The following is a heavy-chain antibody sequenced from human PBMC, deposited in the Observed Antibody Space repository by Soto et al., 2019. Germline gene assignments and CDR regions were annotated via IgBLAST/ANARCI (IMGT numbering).Heavy chain of an antibody. Sequence: PGGSLRLSCAASGLTFSSYAMTWVRQDPGKGLEWVAAISGSGGSTYYADSVKGRFTISRDNSKNTLYLQMNSLRAEDTAVYYCAKAPIGYYYYYGMDVWGQGTTVTVSS. V-gene: IGHV3-23*01. CDR3: AKAPIGYYYYYGMDV. J-gene: IGHJ6*02. CDR1: GLTFSSYA. CDR2: ISGSGGST.